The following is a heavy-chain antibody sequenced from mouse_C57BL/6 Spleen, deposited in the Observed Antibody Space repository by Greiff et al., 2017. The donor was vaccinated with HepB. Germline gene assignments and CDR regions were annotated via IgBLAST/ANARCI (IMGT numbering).Heavy chain of an antibody. CDR3: AMHPHDYDVGYYAMDY. CDR1: GFTFSSYG. D-gene: IGHD2-4*01. Sequence: EVQRVESGGDLVKPGGSLKLSCAASGFTFSSYGMSWVRQTPDKRLEWVATISSGGSYTYYPDSVKGRFTISRDNAKNTLYLQMSSLKSEDTARYYCAMHPHDYDVGYYAMDYWGQGTSVPVSS. V-gene: IGHV5-6*01. J-gene: IGHJ4*01. CDR2: ISSGGSYT.